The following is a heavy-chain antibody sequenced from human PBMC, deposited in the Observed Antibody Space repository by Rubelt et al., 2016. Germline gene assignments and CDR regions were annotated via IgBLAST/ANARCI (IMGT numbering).Heavy chain of an antibody. J-gene: IGHJ6*02. CDR3: ARGRDTAMGYYYYGMDV. V-gene: IGHV4-31*03. D-gene: IGHD5-18*01. CDR2: IYYSGST. Sequence: QVQLQESGPGLVKPSQTLSLTCTVSGGSISSGGYYWSWIRQHPGKGLEWIGYIYYSGSTNYNPSLKIRVTISVDTSKNQFSLKLSSVTAADTAVYYCARGRDTAMGYYYYGMDVWGQGTTVTVSS. CDR1: GGSISSGGYY.